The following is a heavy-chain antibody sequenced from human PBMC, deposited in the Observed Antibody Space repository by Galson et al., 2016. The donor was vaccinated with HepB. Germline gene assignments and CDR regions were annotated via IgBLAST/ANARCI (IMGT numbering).Heavy chain of an antibody. D-gene: IGHD2-21*02. CDR1: GFSFSSYM. Sequence: SLRLSCAGSGFSFSSYMMNWVRQAPGKGLEWVSSISSNSRYIYYGDSVKGRFTISRDNAKNSVYLQMNSLTAEDTAVYYCARGVYCGGDCYPYYFDTWGQGTLDTVSS. CDR3: ARGVYCGGDCYPYYFDT. V-gene: IGHV3-21*01. CDR2: ISSNSRYI. J-gene: IGHJ4*02.